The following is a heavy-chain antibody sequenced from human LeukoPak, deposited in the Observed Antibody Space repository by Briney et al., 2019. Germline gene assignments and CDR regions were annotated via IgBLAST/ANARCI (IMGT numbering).Heavy chain of an antibody. Sequence: PGGSLRLSCAASGFTFSSYAMSWVRQAPGKGLEWVSAISGSGGSTYYADSVKGRFTTSRDNSKNTLYLQMNSLRAEDTAVYYCAKDGRVFGVATNQYGMDVWGQGTTVTVSS. CDR1: GFTFSSYA. J-gene: IGHJ6*02. V-gene: IGHV3-23*01. D-gene: IGHD3-3*01. CDR3: AKDGRVFGVATNQYGMDV. CDR2: ISGSGGST.